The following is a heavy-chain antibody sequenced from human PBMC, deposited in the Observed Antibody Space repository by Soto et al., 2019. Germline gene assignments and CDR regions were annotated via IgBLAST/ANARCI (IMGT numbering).Heavy chain of an antibody. CDR1: GYSFTSYW. CDR3: VRHSGKIEPSVGPRSFDY. V-gene: IGHV5-10-1*01. D-gene: IGHD6-13*01. CDR2: IDPSDSYT. Sequence: GESLKISCKGSGYSFTSYWISWVRQMPGKGLEWMGRIDPSDSYTNYSPSFQGHVTISADKSISTAYLQWSSLKASDTAMYYCVRHSGKIEPSVGPRSFDYWGQGTLVTVSS. J-gene: IGHJ4*02.